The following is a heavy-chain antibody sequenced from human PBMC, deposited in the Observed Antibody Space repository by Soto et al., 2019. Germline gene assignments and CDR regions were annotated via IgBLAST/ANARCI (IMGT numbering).Heavy chain of an antibody. J-gene: IGHJ4*02. CDR3: VSQRTTVPTQAYFDY. V-gene: IGHV4-39*01. CDR1: GGSVTNRSYY. CDR2: VYYRGSS. Sequence: SETLSLTCTVSGGSVTNRSYYWGWIRQCPGKGLEWIGSVYYRGSSYSKPSVKSRVTISVDTSKNRFSLSLNSVPASDTAVYFCVSQRTTVPTQAYFDYWGPGALVTVSS. D-gene: IGHD4-17*01.